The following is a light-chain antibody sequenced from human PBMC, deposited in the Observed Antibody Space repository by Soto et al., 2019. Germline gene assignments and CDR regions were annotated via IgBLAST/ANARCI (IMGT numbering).Light chain of an antibody. J-gene: IGKJ5*01. V-gene: IGKV3-11*01. CDR3: QQRNNWPPIT. Sequence: EIVLTQSPATLSLSPGERATLSCRASQSVSDLLAWYQQRPGQAPRLLIYDVPTRAAGIPARFSGSGSGTDFTLTISSLEPDDFAVYYCQQRNNWPPITFGQGTRLDVK. CDR1: QSVSDL. CDR2: DVP.